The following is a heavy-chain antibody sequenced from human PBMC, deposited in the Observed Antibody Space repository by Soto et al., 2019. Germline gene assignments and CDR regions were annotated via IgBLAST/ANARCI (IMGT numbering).Heavy chain of an antibody. V-gene: IGHV4-34*01. CDR2: INHSGST. D-gene: IGHD3-3*01. J-gene: IGHJ6*02. CDR3: ARGQPLRFLEWLSSGYYYYGMDV. Sequence: PSETLSLTCAVYGGSFSGYYWSWIRQPPGKGLEWIGEINHSGSTNYNPSLKSRVTISADTSKNQFSLKLSSVTAADTAVYYCARGQPLRFLEWLSSGYYYYGMDVWGQGTTVTVSS. CDR1: GGSFSGYY.